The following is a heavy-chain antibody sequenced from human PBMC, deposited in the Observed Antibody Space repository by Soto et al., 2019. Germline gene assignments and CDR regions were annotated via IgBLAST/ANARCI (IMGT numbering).Heavy chain of an antibody. Sequence: EVQLVQSGAEVKKPGESLKISCKASGYTFTTSWIGWVRQMPGIGLEWMGIIYPSDSDTRYSPSFLGHVTISADKSISTAYLQWNSLKASDTAMYYCARPGYGGSLDYWGQGTLVIVSS. V-gene: IGHV5-51*03. J-gene: IGHJ4*02. D-gene: IGHD4-17*01. CDR3: ARPGYGGSLDY. CDR1: GYTFTTSW. CDR2: IYPSDSDT.